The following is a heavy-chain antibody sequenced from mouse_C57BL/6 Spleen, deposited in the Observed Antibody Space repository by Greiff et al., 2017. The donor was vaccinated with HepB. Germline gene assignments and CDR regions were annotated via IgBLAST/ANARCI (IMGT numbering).Heavy chain of an antibody. CDR2: IHPNSGST. Sequence: QVQLQQPGAELVKPGASVKLSCKASGYTFTSYWMHWVKQRPGQGLEWIGMIHPNSGSTNYNEKFKSKATLTVDKSSSNAYMQLSSLTSEDSAVYYCARSTMVTTDWYFDVWGTGTTVTVSS. V-gene: IGHV1-64*01. CDR1: GYTFTSYW. J-gene: IGHJ1*03. D-gene: IGHD2-2*01. CDR3: ARSTMVTTDWYFDV.